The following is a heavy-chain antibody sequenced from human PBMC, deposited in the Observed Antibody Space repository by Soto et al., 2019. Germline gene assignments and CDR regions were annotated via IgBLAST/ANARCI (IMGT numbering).Heavy chain of an antibody. CDR1: GYTFTSYA. V-gene: IGHV1-3*05. Sequence: QVQLVQSGAEEKKPGASVKVSCKASGYTFTSYAMHWVRQAPGQRLEWMGWINAGNGNTKYSQKCPXXXTITKDKSAGXXYXEXXSLRSEDTAVYYWARAQGRPWNPYSSSWYTRAFDFWGQGTMVTVSS. CDR2: INAGNGNT. D-gene: IGHD6-13*01. J-gene: IGHJ3*01. CDR3: ARAQGRPWNPYSSSWYTRAFDF.